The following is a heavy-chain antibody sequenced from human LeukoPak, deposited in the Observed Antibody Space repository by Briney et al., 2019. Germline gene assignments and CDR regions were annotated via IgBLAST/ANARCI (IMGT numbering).Heavy chain of an antibody. CDR2: ISSSGSII. J-gene: IGHJ5*02. CDR3: ARGYSTTWYLA. D-gene: IGHD6-13*01. CDR1: GFTFSSYE. V-gene: IGHV3-48*03. Sequence: GGSLRLSCAASGFTFSSYEMNWVRQAPGKGLEWVSYISSSGSIIYYADSVKGRFTIYRDNAKNSLYLQMNSLRAGDTALSYCARGYSTTWYLAWGQGTLVTVSS.